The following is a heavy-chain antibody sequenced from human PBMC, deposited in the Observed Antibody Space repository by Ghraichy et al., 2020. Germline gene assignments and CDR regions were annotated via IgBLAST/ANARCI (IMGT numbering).Heavy chain of an antibody. D-gene: IGHD3-22*01. V-gene: IGHV3-33*06. CDR2: IWFDGSSE. J-gene: IGHJ5*02. CDR1: GFIFSSYG. Sequence: GGSLRLSCKASGFIFSSYGMSWVRQAPGKGLEWVAIIWFDGSSEYYADSVKGRFTISRDNSKDTLYLQMNSLRAEDAAMYYCAKGNLDSSLSGRSSNWFDPWGQGTLVTVSP. CDR3: AKGNLDSSLSGRSSNWFDP.